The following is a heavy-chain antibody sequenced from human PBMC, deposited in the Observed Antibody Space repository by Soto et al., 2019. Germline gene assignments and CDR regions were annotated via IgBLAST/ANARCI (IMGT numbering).Heavy chain of an antibody. CDR2: IIPIFGTA. CDR1: GGTFSSYA. D-gene: IGHD3-22*01. J-gene: IGHJ1*01. V-gene: IGHV1-69*06. Sequence: QVQLVQSGAEVKKPGSSVKVSCKASGGTFSSYAISWVRQAPGQGLEWMGGIIPIFGTANYAQKFQGRVTITADKSTSSAYMELSSLRSEDTAVYYCATPENSSGYREYFQHWGQGTLVTVSS. CDR3: ATPENSSGYREYFQH.